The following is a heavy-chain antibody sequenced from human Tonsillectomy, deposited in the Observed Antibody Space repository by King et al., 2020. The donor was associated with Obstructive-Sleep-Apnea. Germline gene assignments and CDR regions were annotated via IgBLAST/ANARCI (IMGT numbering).Heavy chain of an antibody. CDR1: GFTFSSYA. V-gene: IGHV3-23*04. CDR2: ISASGGST. Sequence: VQLVESGGGLVQPGGSLRLSCAASGFTFSSYAMSWVRQAPGKGLEWVSGISASGGSTYYADSVKGRFTISRDNSKNTLYLQMNSLRAEDTAVYYCAKVLWSGRYGLTTCLDPWGEGTRVTVSP. D-gene: IGHD3-3*01. J-gene: IGHJ5*02. CDR3: AKVLWSGRYGLTTCLDP.